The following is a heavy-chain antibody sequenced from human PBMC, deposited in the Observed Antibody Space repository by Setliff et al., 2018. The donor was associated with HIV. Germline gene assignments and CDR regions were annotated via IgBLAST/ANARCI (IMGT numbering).Heavy chain of an antibody. J-gene: IGHJ4*01. CDR3: ARLRYSVFDY. V-gene: IGHV4-4*09. Sequence: PSETLSLTCTVSGDSISNYYWSWVRQPPGKGLEWIGYIYTTGSTNYNPSLRSRVSMSVDTSENQFSLKLSSVTAADTAVYYCARLRYSVFDYWGHGTLVTVSS. D-gene: IGHD3-9*01. CDR1: GDSISNYY. CDR2: IYTTGST.